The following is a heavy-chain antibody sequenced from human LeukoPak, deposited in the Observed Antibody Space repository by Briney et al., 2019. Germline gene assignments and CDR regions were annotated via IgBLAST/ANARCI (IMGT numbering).Heavy chain of an antibody. CDR1: GFTFISYW. D-gene: IGHD1-26*01. CDR2: IKQDGSEK. CDR3: AKGHGWEASYYYYYMDV. Sequence: GGSLRLSCAASGFTFISYWMSWVRQAPGKGLEWVANIKQDGSEKYYVDSVKGRFTISRDNAKNSLYLQMNSLRAEDTAVYYCAKGHGWEASYYYYYMDVWGKGTTVTISS. J-gene: IGHJ6*03. V-gene: IGHV3-7*01.